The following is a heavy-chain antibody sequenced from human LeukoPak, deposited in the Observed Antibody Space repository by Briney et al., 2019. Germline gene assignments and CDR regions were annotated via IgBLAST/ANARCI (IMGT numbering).Heavy chain of an antibody. CDR1: GFTFSSYA. CDR3: AREGGYCSGTSCFPLLDY. D-gene: IGHD2-2*01. V-gene: IGHV3-30*04. J-gene: IGHJ4*02. CDR2: ISYDGSNK. Sequence: GRSLRLSCAASGFTFSSYAMHWVRQAPGKGLEWVAVISYDGSNKYHADSVKGRFTISRDNSKNTLYLQMNSLRAEDTAVYYCAREGGYCSGTSCFPLLDYWGQGTLVTVSS.